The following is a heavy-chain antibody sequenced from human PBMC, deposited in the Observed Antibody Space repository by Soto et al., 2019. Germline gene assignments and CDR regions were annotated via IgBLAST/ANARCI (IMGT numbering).Heavy chain of an antibody. Sequence: QVQLVQSGAEVKKPGASVKVSCKDSGYTVTGYYMHWVRQAPGQGRAWMGWINPNSGGTNYAQKFQGWVTMTRDTSISTAYMELGRLRSDDTDVYYCARANERNYYDSSGYYPDYFDYWGQGTLVTVSS. V-gene: IGHV1-2*04. J-gene: IGHJ4*02. D-gene: IGHD3-22*01. CDR2: INPNSGGT. CDR3: ARANERNYYDSSGYYPDYFDY. CDR1: GYTVTGYY.